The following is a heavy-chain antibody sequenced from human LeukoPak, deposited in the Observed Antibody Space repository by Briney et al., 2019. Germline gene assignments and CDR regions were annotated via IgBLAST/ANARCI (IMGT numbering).Heavy chain of an antibody. CDR2: ISAYNGNT. J-gene: IGHJ4*02. Sequence: GASVKVSCKASGYTFTSYGISWVRQAPGQGLEWIGWISAYNGNTNYAQKLQGRVTMTTDTSTSTAYMELRSLRSDDTAVYYCAKQAYGDYPYDYWGQGTLVTVSS. CDR3: AKQAYGDYPYDY. D-gene: IGHD4-17*01. CDR1: GYTFTSYG. V-gene: IGHV1-18*01.